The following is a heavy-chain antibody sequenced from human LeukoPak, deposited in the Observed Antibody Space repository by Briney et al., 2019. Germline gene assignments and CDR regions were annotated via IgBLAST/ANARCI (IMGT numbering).Heavy chain of an antibody. CDR2: INSDGSST. D-gene: IGHD5-24*01. CDR1: GFTFSSYW. Sequence: GGSLRLSCAASGFTFSSYWMHWVRQAPGKGLVWVSRINSDGSSTSYADSVKGRFTISRDNAKNTLYLQMNSLRAEDTAVYYIAREEMATGLPRNWFDPWGQGTLVTVSS. J-gene: IGHJ5*02. V-gene: IGHV3-74*01. CDR3: AREEMATGLPRNWFDP.